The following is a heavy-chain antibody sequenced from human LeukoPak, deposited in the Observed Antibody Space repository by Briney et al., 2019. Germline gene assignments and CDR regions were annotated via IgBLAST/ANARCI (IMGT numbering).Heavy chain of an antibody. CDR2: IIPIFGTA. D-gene: IGHD5-12*01. V-gene: IGHV1-69*06. J-gene: IGHJ4*02. CDR1: GGTFSSYA. CDR3: ARGGGYDGFDY. Sequence: GASVKVSFKASGGTFSSYAISWVRQAPGQGPEWMGGIIPIFGTANYAQKFQGRVTITADKSTSTAYMELSSLRSEDTAVYYCARGGGYDGFDYWGQGTLVTVSS.